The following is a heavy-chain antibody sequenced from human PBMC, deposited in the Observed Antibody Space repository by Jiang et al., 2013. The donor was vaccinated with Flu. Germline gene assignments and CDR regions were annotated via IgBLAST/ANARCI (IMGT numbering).Heavy chain of an antibody. J-gene: IGHJ6*04. V-gene: IGHV2-70*11. D-gene: IGHD1-20*01. Sequence: PTQTLTLTCTFSGFSLSTSGMCVSWIRQPPGKALEWLARIDWDDDKYYSTSLKTRLTISKDTSKNQVVLTMTNMDPVDTATYYCARVYNWNDAAPIHYYYYGMDVWGKGTTVTVSS. CDR3: ARVYNWNDAAPIHYYYYGMDV. CDR2: IDWDDDK. CDR1: GFSLSTSGMC.